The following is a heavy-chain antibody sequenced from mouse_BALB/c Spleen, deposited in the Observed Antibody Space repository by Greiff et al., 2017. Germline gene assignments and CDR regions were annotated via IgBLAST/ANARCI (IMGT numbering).Heavy chain of an antibody. CDR1: GYAFSSYW. Sequence: VKLVESGAELVRPGSSVKISCKASGYAFSSYWMNWVKQRPGQGLEWIGQIYPGDGDTNYNGKFKGKATLTADKSSSTAYMQLSSLTSEDSAVYFCARSTMITTGWYFDVGGAGTTVTVSS. V-gene: IGHV1-80*01. CDR3: ARSTMITTGWYFDV. D-gene: IGHD2-4*01. CDR2: IYPGDGDT. J-gene: IGHJ1*01.